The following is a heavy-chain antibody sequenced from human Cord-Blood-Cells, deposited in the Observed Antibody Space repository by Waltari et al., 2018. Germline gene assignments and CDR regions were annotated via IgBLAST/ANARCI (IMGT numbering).Heavy chain of an antibody. CDR2: IIPIFGTA. J-gene: IGHJ6*02. V-gene: IGHV1-69*01. Sequence: KKPGYSVKVSCKASGGTFSSYAISWVRQAPGHGLEWMGGIIPIFGTANYAQKFQGRVTITADESTSTAYMELSSLRSEETAVYYCARGSTEPLGSGSYYYYGMDVWGQGTTVTVSS. CDR1: GGTFSSYA. D-gene: IGHD3-10*01. CDR3: ARGSTEPLGSGSYYYYGMDV.